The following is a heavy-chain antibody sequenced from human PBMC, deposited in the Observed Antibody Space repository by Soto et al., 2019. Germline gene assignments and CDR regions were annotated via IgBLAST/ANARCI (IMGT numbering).Heavy chain of an antibody. J-gene: IGHJ5*02. CDR1: GGTFSSYA. CDR2: IIPIFGTA. V-gene: IGHV1-69*13. D-gene: IGHD3-22*01. CDR3: ARHYYDSSGYYSNWFDP. Sequence: SVKVSCKASGGTFSSYAISWVRQAPGQGLEWMGGIIPIFGTANYAQKFQGRVTITADESTSTAYMELSSLRSEDTAVYYCARHYYDSSGYYSNWFDPWGQGTLVTVSS.